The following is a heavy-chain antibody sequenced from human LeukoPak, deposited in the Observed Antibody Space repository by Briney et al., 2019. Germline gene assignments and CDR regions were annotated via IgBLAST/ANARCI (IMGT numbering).Heavy chain of an antibody. CDR3: ARWGQTTVTTSYNWFDP. V-gene: IGHV4-4*07. D-gene: IGHD4-17*01. CDR2: IHTSGST. Sequence: AETLSLTCIVSGAFISSYDWSWIRQPAGKGPEWIGRIHTSGSTRYNPSLKSRVTMSVDTSKNQFFLKLSSVTAADTAVYYCARWGQTTVTTSYNWFDPWGQGTLVTVSS. J-gene: IGHJ5*02. CDR1: GAFISSYD.